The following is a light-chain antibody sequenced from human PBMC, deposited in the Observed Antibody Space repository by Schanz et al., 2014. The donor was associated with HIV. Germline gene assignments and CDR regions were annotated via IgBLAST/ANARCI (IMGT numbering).Light chain of an antibody. J-gene: IGLJ3*02. CDR3: QSYDSSLSGWV. CDR1: SSNIGTNG. Sequence: QSVPTQSPSASGTPGQTVTISCSGSSSNIGTNGVNWYQQFPGKAPKLLIYSGNQRPSGVPDRFSGSKSGTSASLAISGLQAEDEADYYCQSYDSSLSGWVFGGGTKLTVL. V-gene: IGLV1-44*01. CDR2: SGN.